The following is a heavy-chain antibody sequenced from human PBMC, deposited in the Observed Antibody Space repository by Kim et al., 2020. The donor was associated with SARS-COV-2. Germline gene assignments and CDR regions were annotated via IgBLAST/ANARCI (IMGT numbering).Heavy chain of an antibody. V-gene: IGHV3-30*02. Sequence: NGRFTISRDNSKTPLYLQMNSLLAEDTAVYYCAKNSPKYYESSSYYILDDWGQGTLVTVSS. CDR3: AKNSPKYYESSSYYILDD. J-gene: IGHJ4*02. D-gene: IGHD3-22*01.